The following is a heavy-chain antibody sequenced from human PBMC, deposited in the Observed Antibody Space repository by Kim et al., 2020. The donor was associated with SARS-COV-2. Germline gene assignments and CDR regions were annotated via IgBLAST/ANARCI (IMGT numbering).Heavy chain of an antibody. V-gene: IGHV1-18*01. D-gene: IGHD3-16*02. J-gene: IGHJ4*02. CDR3: ARDRGRFMITFGGVIVNGIDY. CDR1: GYTFTSYG. CDR2: ISAYNGNT. Sequence: ASVKVSCKASGYTFTSYGISWVRQAPGQGLEWMGWISAYNGNTNYAQKLQGRVTMTTDTSTSTAYMELRSLRSDDTAVYYCARDRGRFMITFGGVIVNGIDYWGQGTLVTVSS.